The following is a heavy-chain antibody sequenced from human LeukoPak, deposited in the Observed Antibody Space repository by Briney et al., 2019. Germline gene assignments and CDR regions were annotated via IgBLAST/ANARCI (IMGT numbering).Heavy chain of an antibody. CDR1: GGSINNYY. CDR3: ARDRDGYNYYFDY. J-gene: IGHJ4*02. V-gene: IGHV4-59*12. Sequence: SETLSLTCSVSGGSINNYYWSWIRQPPGKELEWIGCIHYSGSTYYNPSLKSRVTISVDTSKNQFSLKVTSVTAADTAVYFCARDRDGYNYYFDYWGQGALVTVSS. D-gene: IGHD5-24*01. CDR2: IHYSGST.